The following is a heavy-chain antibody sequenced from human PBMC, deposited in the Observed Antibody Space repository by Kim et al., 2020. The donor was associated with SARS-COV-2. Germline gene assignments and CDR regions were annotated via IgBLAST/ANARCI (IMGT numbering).Heavy chain of an antibody. D-gene: IGHD1-26*01. CDR1: GYSFTSYW. V-gene: IGHV5-51*01. CDR2: IYPGDSDT. J-gene: IGHJ3*02. Sequence: GESLKISCKGSGYSFTSYWIGWVRQMPGKGLEWMGIIYPGDSDTRYSPSFQGQVTISADKSISTAYLQWSSLKASDTAMYYCARRGGIVGVPDAFDIWGQGTMVTVSS. CDR3: ARRGGIVGVPDAFDI.